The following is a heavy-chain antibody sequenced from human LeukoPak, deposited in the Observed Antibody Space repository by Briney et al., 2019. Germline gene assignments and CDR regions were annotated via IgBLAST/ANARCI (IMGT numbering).Heavy chain of an antibody. J-gene: IGHJ4*02. CDR2: INGNGGST. D-gene: IGHD4-23*01. CDR1: GFTFSSYA. CDR3: AKDPYGGNSVFDY. Sequence: GGSLRLSCAASGFTFSSYAMTWVRQIPGKGLEWVSGINGNGGSTNYADSVKGRFTISRDNSKNTLYLQMNSLRAEDTAVYYCAKDPYGGNSVFDYWGQGTLVTVSS. V-gene: IGHV3-23*01.